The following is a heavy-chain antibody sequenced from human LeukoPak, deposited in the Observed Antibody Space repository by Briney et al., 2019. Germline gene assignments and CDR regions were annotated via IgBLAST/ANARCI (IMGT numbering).Heavy chain of an antibody. Sequence: PSETLSLTCAVYGGSFSGYYWSWIRQPPGKGLEWIGEINHSGSTNYNPSLKSRVTISVDTSKNQFSLKLSSVTAADTAVYYCARHPLRGGFDSWGQGALVSVSS. CDR2: INHSGST. D-gene: IGHD5/OR15-5a*01. CDR1: GGSFSGYY. V-gene: IGHV4-34*01. J-gene: IGHJ4*02. CDR3: ARHPLRGGFDS.